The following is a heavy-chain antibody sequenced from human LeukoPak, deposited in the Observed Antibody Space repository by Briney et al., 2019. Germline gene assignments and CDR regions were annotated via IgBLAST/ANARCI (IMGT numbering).Heavy chain of an antibody. CDR2: ISGSGGST. V-gene: IGHV3-23*01. Sequence: PGGSLRLSCAASGFTFSSYAMSWVRQAPGKGLEWVSAISGSGGSTYYADSVKGRFTISRDNAKNTLYLQMNSLRAEDTAVYFCAREGERLRHWYFDVWGRGTPVIVSS. J-gene: IGHJ2*01. CDR3: AREGERLRHWYFDV. D-gene: IGHD4-17*01. CDR1: GFTFSSYA.